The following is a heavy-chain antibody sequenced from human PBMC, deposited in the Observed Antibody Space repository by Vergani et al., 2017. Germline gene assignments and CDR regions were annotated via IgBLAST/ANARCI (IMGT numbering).Heavy chain of an antibody. J-gene: IGHJ6*03. V-gene: IGHV3-53*02. D-gene: IGHD5/OR15-5a*01. Sequence: EVQLVETGGGLIQPGGSLRLSCAASGFTVSSNYMSWVRQAPGKGLEWVSVIYSGGRTDYAHSVKGRFTISRDNSKNTLYLQMNSLRAEDTAVYYCARVGSVYDRYYYYYMDVWGKGTTVTVSS. CDR1: GFTVSSNY. CDR2: IYSGGRT. CDR3: ARVGSVYDRYYYYYMDV.